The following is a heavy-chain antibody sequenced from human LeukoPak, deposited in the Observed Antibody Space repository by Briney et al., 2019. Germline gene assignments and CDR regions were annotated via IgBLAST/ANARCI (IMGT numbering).Heavy chain of an antibody. CDR3: ARNSFLLRSISYYYYMDV. CDR1: GFTVTNNF. D-gene: IGHD2-2*01. Sequence: GGSLRLSCAASGFTVTNNFMTWVRQAPGKGLEWVSIIYSDGTTYYVDSVKGRFTISRDSSKNTLYLQMSSLRAEDTAVYYCARNSFLLRSISYYYYMDVGGKGTTVTVS. J-gene: IGHJ6*03. V-gene: IGHV3-66*02. CDR2: IYSDGTT.